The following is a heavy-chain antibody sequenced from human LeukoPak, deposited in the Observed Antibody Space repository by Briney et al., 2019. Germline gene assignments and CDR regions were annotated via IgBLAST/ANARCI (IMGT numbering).Heavy chain of an antibody. CDR3: ARYYFGSGSPRRHFDS. Sequence: PSETLSLTCTVSGDSISGSYWSWIRQPPGKGLEWIGYIYDSGSTNYNPSLKSRVIISVDTSKNQFSLKLSSVTAADTAVYYCARYYFGSGSPRRHFDSWGQGTLVTVSS. CDR1: GDSISGSY. J-gene: IGHJ4*02. V-gene: IGHV4-59*01. CDR2: IYDSGST. D-gene: IGHD3-10*01.